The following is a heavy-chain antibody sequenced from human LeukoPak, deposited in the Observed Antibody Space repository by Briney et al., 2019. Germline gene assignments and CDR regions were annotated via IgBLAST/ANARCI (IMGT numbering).Heavy chain of an antibody. J-gene: IGHJ4*02. CDR3: ARGITYYYGSGSYPIFDY. D-gene: IGHD3-10*01. CDR1: GGSLTSYY. Sequence: SETLSLTCTVSGGSLTSYYWSWIRQPAGKGLEWIGRIYSSGRTNYNPSLKSRVTMSVDTSKNQFSLKLSSVTAADTAVYYCARGITYYYGSGSYPIFDYWGQGTLVTVSS. V-gene: IGHV4-4*07. CDR2: IYSSGRT.